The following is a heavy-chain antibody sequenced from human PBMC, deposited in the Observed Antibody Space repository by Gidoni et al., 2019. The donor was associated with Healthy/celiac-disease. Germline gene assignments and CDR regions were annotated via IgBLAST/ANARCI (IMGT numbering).Heavy chain of an antibody. J-gene: IGHJ4*02. CDR1: GGSISSYY. CDR2: IYYSGST. Sequence: QVQLQESGPGLVKPSETLSLTCTVSGGSISSYYWSWIRQPPGKGLEWIGYIYYSGSTNYNPSLKSRVTISVDTSKNQFSLKLSSVTAADTAVYYCARDPGPIAAAGRFDYWGQGTLVTVSS. D-gene: IGHD6-13*01. CDR3: ARDPGPIAAAGRFDY. V-gene: IGHV4-59*01.